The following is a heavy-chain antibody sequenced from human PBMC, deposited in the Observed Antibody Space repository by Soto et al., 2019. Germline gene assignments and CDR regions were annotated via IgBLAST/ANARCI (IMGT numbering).Heavy chain of an antibody. CDR1: GYTFTSYT. CDR2: INPRGDDT. Sequence: ASVKVSCKASGYTFTSYTISWVRQAPGQGLEWMGIINPRGDDTSYTQKFQGRVTMTRDTSTSTVYMELSSLRSEDTAVYYCARDQRYDSSGYSFDYWGQGTLVTVSS. D-gene: IGHD3-22*01. CDR3: ARDQRYDSSGYSFDY. V-gene: IGHV1-46*01. J-gene: IGHJ4*02.